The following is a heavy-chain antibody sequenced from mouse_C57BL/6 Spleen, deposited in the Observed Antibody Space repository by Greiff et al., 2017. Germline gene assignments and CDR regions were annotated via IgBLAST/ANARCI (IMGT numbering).Heavy chain of an antibody. V-gene: IGHV1-69*01. CDR1: GYTFTSYW. Sequence: VQLQQPGAELVMPGASVKLSCKASGYTFTSYWMHWVKQRPGQGLEWIGEIDPADSYTNYNQKFKGKSTLTVDKSSSTAYMQLSSVSSEGSAVYYYAKQERDDMDYWGQGTSVTVSS. CDR2: IDPADSYT. CDR3: AKQERDDMDY. J-gene: IGHJ4*01.